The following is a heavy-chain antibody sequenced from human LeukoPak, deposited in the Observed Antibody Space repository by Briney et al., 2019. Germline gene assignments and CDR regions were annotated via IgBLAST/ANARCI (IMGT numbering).Heavy chain of an antibody. V-gene: IGHV4-38-2*01. CDR2: IYHSGST. D-gene: IGHD2-2*02. CDR1: GYSISSGYY. CDR3: ARHRACSSTSCYTGLFDY. Sequence: TSETLSLTCAVSGYSISSGYYWGWIRQPPGKGLEWIGSIYHSGSTYYNPSLKSRVTISVDTSKNQFSLKLGSVTAADTAVYYCARHRACSSTSCYTGLFDYWGQGTLVTVSS. J-gene: IGHJ4*02.